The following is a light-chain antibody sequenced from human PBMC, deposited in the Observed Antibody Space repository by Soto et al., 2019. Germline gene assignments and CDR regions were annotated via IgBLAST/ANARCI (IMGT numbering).Light chain of an antibody. V-gene: IGKV3-15*01. CDR2: GAS. Sequence: EIVMTQSPATLSVSPGERATLSCRASQSVSTNLAWYQQKPGQAPRLLIYGASTRATGIPARFSGSGSGTEFTLTISSLQSEDFAVYYCQRYDNWPSWTFGQGTKVDTK. J-gene: IGKJ1*01. CDR3: QRYDNWPSWT. CDR1: QSVSTN.